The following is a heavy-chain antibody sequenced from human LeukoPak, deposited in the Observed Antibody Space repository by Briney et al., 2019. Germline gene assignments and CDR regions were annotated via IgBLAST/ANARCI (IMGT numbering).Heavy chain of an antibody. Sequence: PGGSLRLSCAASGFTVSGNYMRWVRPAPAKGVEWVALIYNGGTTYHADSVQGGFTIPRDNPKHTPDLHINSLRHERTAVYYCARDREGAWGRGTLVTVSS. V-gene: IGHV3-53*01. D-gene: IGHD1-26*01. CDR3: ARDREGA. CDR2: IYNGGTT. CDR1: GFTVSGNY. J-gene: IGHJ4*02.